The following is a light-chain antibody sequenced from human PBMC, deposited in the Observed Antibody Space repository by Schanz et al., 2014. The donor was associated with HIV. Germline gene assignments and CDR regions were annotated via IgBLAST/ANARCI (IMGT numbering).Light chain of an antibody. J-gene: IGLJ2*01. CDR2: GTN. V-gene: IGLV1-44*01. CDR3: SSYTSSSTLE. Sequence: QSVLTQPPSASGTPGQRVTISCSGSSSNIGSNAVNWYQQLPGTAPKLIIYGTNQRPSGVPDRFSGSKSGNTASLTISGLQAEDEADYYCSSYTSSSTLEFGGGTKLTVL. CDR1: SSNIGSNA.